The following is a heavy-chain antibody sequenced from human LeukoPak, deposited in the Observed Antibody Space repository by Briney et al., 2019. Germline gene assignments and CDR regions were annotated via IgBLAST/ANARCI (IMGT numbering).Heavy chain of an antibody. CDR2: IRYDGSNK. J-gene: IGHJ6*03. V-gene: IGHV3-30*02. Sequence: PGGSLRLSCAASGFTFSSYGMHWVRQAPGKGLEWVAFIRYDGSNKYYADSVKGRFTISRDNSKNTLYLQMNSLRAEDTAVYYCAKDSYRGYSGYDSDPPTKTDYYYYYMDVWGKGTTVTISS. D-gene: IGHD5-12*01. CDR1: GFTFSSYG. CDR3: AKDSYRGYSGYDSDPPTKTDYYYYYMDV.